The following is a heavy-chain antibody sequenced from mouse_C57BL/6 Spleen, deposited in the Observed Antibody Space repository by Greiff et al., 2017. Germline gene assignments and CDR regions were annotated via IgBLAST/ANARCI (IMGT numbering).Heavy chain of an antibody. D-gene: IGHD1-1*01. CDR1: GFTFSSYA. CDR3: TRDPLYGSSSWFAY. CDR2: ISSGGDYI. Sequence: EVKLVESGEGLVKPGGSLKLSCAASGFTFSSYAMSWVRQTPGKRLEWVAYISSGGDYIYYADTVKGRFTISRDNARNTLYLQMSSLKSEDTAMYYCTRDPLYGSSSWFAYWGQGTLVTVSA. V-gene: IGHV5-9-1*02. J-gene: IGHJ3*01.